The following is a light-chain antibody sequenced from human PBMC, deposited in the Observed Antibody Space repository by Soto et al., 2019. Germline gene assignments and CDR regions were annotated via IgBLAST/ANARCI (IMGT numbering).Light chain of an antibody. CDR3: QQYDSAWT. CDR2: DAS. V-gene: IGKV1-5*01. Sequence: GDRVTITCRASQSISNWLAWYQQKPGKAPKLLIYDASSLESGVPSRFSGSGSGTEFTLTISSLLPDDFATYYCQQYDSAWTFGQGTKVEIK. J-gene: IGKJ1*01. CDR1: QSISNW.